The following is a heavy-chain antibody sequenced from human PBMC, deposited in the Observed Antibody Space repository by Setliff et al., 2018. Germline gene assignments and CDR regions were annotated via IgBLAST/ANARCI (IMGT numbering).Heavy chain of an antibody. D-gene: IGHD2-15*01. CDR1: GYIFKSYG. Sequence: SVKVSCKASGYIFKSYGISWVRQAPGQGLEWMGGIIPIFGTANYAQKFQGRVTITADESTSTAYMELSSLTSEDTAMYFCAISSLSICTGGNCPNVFDVWGQGTWVTVSS. V-gene: IGHV1-69*13. CDR3: AISSLSICTGGNCPNVFDV. J-gene: IGHJ3*01. CDR2: IIPIFGTA.